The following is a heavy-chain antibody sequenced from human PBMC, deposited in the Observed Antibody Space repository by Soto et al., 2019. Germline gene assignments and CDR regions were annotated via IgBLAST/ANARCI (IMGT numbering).Heavy chain of an antibody. CDR3: ARRGYSGYVRGYGKDV. D-gene: IGHD5-12*01. Sequence: SETLSLTCAVYGGSFSGYYWSWIRQPPGKGLEWIGEINHSGSTNYNPSLKSRVTISVDTSKNQFSLKLSSVTAADTAVYYCARRGYSGYVRGYGKDVWGQGTTVTSP. J-gene: IGHJ6*02. CDR2: INHSGST. V-gene: IGHV4-34*01. CDR1: GGSFSGYY.